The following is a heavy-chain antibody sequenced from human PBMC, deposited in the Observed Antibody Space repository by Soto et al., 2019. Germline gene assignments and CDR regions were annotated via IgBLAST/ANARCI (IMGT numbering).Heavy chain of an antibody. CDR1: GFPFSSFA. J-gene: IGHJ4*02. Sequence: GGSLILSYAASGFPFSSFAMSWVRQAPGKGLEWVSVISGSGGSRYYADSVKGRFTISRDNSKNTLYLQMNSLRAEDTAVYYCSRRSSVWYFDYWGQGT. CDR3: SRRSSVWYFDY. V-gene: IGHV3-23*01. CDR2: ISGSGGSR. D-gene: IGHD6-19*01.